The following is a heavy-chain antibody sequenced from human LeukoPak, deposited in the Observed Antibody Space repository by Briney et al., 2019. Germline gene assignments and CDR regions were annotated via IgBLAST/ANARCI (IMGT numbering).Heavy chain of an antibody. V-gene: IGHV1-69*05. CDR2: IIPIFGTA. Sequence: ASVKVSCKASGGTFSSYAISWVRQAPGQGLEWMGGIIPIFGTANYAQKFQGRVTITTDESTSPAYMELSSLRSEDTAVYYCASLYHTYYYDSSGLGYFDYWGQGTLVTVSS. D-gene: IGHD3-22*01. CDR3: ASLYHTYYYDSSGLGYFDY. CDR1: GGTFSSYA. J-gene: IGHJ4*02.